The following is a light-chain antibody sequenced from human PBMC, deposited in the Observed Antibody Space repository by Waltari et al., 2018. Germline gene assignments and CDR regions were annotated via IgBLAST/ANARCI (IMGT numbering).Light chain of an antibody. CDR2: GAS. V-gene: IGKV3-20*01. CDR3: QQYGSSPLT. CDR1: QSVSSSY. J-gene: IGKJ4*01. Sequence: TLSCRASQSVSSSYLAWYQQKPGQAPRLLIYGASSRATGIPDRFSGSGSGTDFTLTISRLEPEDFAVYYCQQYGSSPLTFGGGTKVEIK.